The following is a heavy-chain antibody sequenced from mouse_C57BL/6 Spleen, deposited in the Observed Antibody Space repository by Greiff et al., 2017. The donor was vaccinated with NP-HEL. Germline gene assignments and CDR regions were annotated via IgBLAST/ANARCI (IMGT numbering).Heavy chain of an antibody. CDR1: GYTFTSYW. CDR3: ARDGPLDY. CDR2: IYPSDSET. D-gene: IGHD2-3*01. Sequence: QVQLQQPGAELVRPGSSVKLSCKASGYTFTSYWMDWVKQRPGQGLEWIGNIYPSDSETHYNQKFKNKATLTVDKSSSTAYMQLSSLTSEDSAVYYCARDGPLDYWGQGTTLTVSS. V-gene: IGHV1-61*01. J-gene: IGHJ2*01.